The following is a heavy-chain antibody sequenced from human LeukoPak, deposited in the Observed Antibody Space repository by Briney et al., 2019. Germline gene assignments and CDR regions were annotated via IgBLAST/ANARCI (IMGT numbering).Heavy chain of an antibody. D-gene: IGHD6-13*01. CDR1: GYSFTSYW. V-gene: IGHV5-51*01. CDR3: ARLPRYSSSQVYYYGMDV. Sequence: GESLQISCKGSGYSFTSYWIGWVRPMPGKGLEWMGIIYPGDSDTRYSPSFQGQVTISADKSITTAYLQWSSLKASDTAMYYCARLPRYSSSQVYYYGMDVWGKGTTVTVSS. CDR2: IYPGDSDT. J-gene: IGHJ6*04.